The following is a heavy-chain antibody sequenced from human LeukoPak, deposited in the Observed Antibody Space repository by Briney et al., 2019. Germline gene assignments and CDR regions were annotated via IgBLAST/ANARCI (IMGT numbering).Heavy chain of an antibody. CDR3: ARGPYYGSGSYSKSRFDY. CDR2: INHSGST. Sequence: PSETLSLTCAVYGGSFSGYYWSWIRQPPGKGLEWIGEINHSGSTNYNPSLKSRVTISVDTSKNQFSLKLSSVTAADTAVYYCARGPYYGSGSYSKSRFDYWGQGTLVTVSS. J-gene: IGHJ4*02. V-gene: IGHV4-34*01. CDR1: GGSFSGYY. D-gene: IGHD3-10*01.